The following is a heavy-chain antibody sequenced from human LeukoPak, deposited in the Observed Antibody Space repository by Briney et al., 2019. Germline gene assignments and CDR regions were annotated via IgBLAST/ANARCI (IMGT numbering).Heavy chain of an antibody. Sequence: PSETLSLTCTVSGGPISSYYWSWIRQPAGKGLEWIGRIYTSGSTNYNPSLKSRVTMSVDTSKNQFSLKLSSVTAADTAVYYCARDGDIVVVPAAGLYFDWSHDAFDIWGQGTMVTVSS. CDR3: ARDGDIVVVPAAGLYFDWSHDAFDI. CDR2: IYTSGST. V-gene: IGHV4-4*07. D-gene: IGHD2-2*01. CDR1: GGPISSYY. J-gene: IGHJ3*02.